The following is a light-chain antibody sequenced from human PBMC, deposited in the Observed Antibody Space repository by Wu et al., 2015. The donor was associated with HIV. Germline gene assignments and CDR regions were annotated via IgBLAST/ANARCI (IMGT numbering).Light chain of an antibody. CDR2: DAS. J-gene: IGKJ4*01. CDR1: QGIRNA. Sequence: VGDRVTITCRASQGIRNALAWYQQKPGKAPELLIFDASTLQHGVPSRFSGSGSGADFALTISRLQPEDFATYYCQQFKDYPRTFGQGTKVEIK. CDR3: QQFKDYPRT. V-gene: IGKV1D-13*01.